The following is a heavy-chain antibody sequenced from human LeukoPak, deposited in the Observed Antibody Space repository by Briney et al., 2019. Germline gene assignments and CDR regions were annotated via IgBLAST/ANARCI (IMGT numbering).Heavy chain of an antibody. J-gene: IGHJ5*02. V-gene: IGHV5-10-1*01. CDR1: GYSFTSYW. D-gene: IGHD2-2*01. Sequence: GESLKISCKGSGYSFTSYWISWVRQMPGKGLEWMGRIDPSDSYTNYSPSFQGHVTISADKSISTAYLQWSSLKASDTAMYYCARGGPDSWAAIMWFDPWGQGTLVTVSS. CDR3: ARGGPDSWAAIMWFDP. CDR2: IDPSDSYT.